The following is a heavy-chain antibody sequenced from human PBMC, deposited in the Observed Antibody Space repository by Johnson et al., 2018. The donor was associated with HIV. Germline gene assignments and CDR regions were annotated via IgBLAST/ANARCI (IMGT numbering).Heavy chain of an antibody. J-gene: IGHJ3*02. V-gene: IGHV3-23*04. Sequence: MQLVESGGGLVQPGGSLRLSCAASGFTVSSNYMNWVRQAPGKGLEWVSAISGSGGSTYYADSVKGRFTISRDNSKNTLYLQMNSLRAEDTALYYCARVSRLGDIEVLSDAVDIWGQGTMVIVSS. CDR1: GFTVSSNY. D-gene: IGHD3-10*01. CDR3: ARVSRLGDIEVLSDAVDI. CDR2: ISGSGGST.